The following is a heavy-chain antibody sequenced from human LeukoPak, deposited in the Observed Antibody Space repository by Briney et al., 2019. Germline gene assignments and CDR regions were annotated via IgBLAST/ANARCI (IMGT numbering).Heavy chain of an antibody. D-gene: IGHD2-2*01. J-gene: IGHJ6*02. CDR1: GGSISSGGYP. Sequence: SETLSLTCTVSGGSISSGGYPWSWIRQHPGKGLEWIGYIYYSGSTYYNPSLKSRVTISVDTSKNQFSLKLSSVTAADTAVYYCASLSTKPYCSSTSCYYYGMDVWGQGTTVTVSS. CDR3: ASLSTKPYCSSTSCYYYGMDV. CDR2: IYYSGST. V-gene: IGHV4-31*03.